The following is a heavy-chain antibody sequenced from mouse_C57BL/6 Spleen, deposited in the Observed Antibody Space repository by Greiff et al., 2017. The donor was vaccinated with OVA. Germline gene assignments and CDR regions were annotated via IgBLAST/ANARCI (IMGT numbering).Heavy chain of an antibody. Sequence: QVQLQQPGAELVKPGASVKLSCKASGYTFTSYWMQWVKQRPGQGLEWIGEIDPSDSYTNYNQKFKGKATLTVDTSSSTAYMQLSSLTSEDSAVYYCARWGTVVDYFDYWGQGTTLTVSS. CDR3: ARWGTVVDYFDY. CDR1: GYTFTSYW. J-gene: IGHJ2*01. D-gene: IGHD1-1*01. V-gene: IGHV1-50*01. CDR2: IDPSDSYT.